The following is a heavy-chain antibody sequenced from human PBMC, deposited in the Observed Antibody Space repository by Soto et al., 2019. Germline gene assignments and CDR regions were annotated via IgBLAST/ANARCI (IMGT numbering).Heavy chain of an antibody. J-gene: IGHJ5*02. CDR1: GYTFINFD. V-gene: IGHV1-8*02. D-gene: IGHD6-13*01. CDR2: MNPGSGKT. Sequence: QVQLVQSGAEVKEPGASVRVSCKASGYTFINFDISWVRQAAGQGLKWLGWMNPGSGKTGYASKFQSRVAMTRDVSTGTSHLELSSLTSDDTAIYYCAKMASAGTLNWFDPWGQGTLVTVSS. CDR3: AKMASAGTLNWFDP.